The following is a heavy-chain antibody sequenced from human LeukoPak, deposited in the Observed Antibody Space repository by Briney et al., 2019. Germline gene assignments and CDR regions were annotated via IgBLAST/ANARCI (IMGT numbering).Heavy chain of an antibody. CDR3: ARAGYCSSTSCEQGSRWFDL. J-gene: IGHJ5*02. Sequence: SQTLSLTCAVSGGSISSGGYSWSWIRQPPGTGLEWIGYIYHSGSTYYNPSLKSRVTISVDRSKNQFSLKLSSVTAADTAVYYCARAGYCSSTSCEQGSRWFDLWGQGTLVTVSS. CDR2: IYHSGST. V-gene: IGHV4-30-2*01. D-gene: IGHD2-2*01. CDR1: GGSISSGGYS.